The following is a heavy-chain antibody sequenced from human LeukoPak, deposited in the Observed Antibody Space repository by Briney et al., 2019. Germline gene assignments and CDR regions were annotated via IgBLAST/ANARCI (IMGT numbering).Heavy chain of an antibody. V-gene: IGHV1-2*02. D-gene: IGHD2-15*01. CDR1: GYTFTDYY. J-gene: IGHJ4*02. CDR3: ARSVGCSGGSCYHPEEY. Sequence: ASVKVSCKASGYTFTDYYVHWVRQAPGQGLEWMGWINPNSGGTNYAQKFQGRVTITADESTSTAYMELSSLRSEDTAVYYCARSVGCSGGSCYHPEEYWGQGTLVTVTS. CDR2: INPNSGGT.